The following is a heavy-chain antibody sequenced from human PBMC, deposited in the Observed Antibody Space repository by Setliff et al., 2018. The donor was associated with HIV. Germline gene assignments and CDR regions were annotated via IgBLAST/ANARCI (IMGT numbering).Heavy chain of an antibody. J-gene: IGHJ6*03. Sequence: PSETLSLTCSVSGGSINSYYWNWVRQPPGKGLEWIAYKHTSGSTNYNPSLRSRVTISGDTSKNQFSLKLSSVTAADTAVYYCARDRRGYYYGSGSCYMDVWGTGTTVTVSS. CDR1: GGSINSYY. CDR3: ARDRRGYYYGSGSCYMDV. CDR2: KHTSGST. D-gene: IGHD3-10*01. V-gene: IGHV4-4*08.